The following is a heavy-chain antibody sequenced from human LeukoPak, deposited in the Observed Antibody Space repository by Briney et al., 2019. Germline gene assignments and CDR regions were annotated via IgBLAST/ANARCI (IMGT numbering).Heavy chain of an antibody. D-gene: IGHD6-13*01. CDR3: ARELFLAAAGTGGRGWFDP. V-gene: IGHV4-61*02. CDR2: ISSTGRT. J-gene: IGHJ5*02. CDR1: GGSISSDTYF. Sequence: SETLSLTCTVSGGSISSDTYFWSWIRQPAGKGLEWIGRISSTGRTDYNPSLTSRVTISVDTSKNQFSLKLSSVTAADTAVYYCARELFLAAAGTGGRGWFDPWGQGTLVTVSS.